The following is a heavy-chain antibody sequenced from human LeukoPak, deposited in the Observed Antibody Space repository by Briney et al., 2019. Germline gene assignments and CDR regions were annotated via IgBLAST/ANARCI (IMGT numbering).Heavy chain of an antibody. D-gene: IGHD3-10*01. J-gene: IGHJ5*02. V-gene: IGHV4-59*08. CDR2: IYYSGST. CDR3: ARHTAVLDVVWFGEVSWFDP. CDR1: GGSISSYY. Sequence: SETLSLTCTVSGGSISSYYWSWIPQPPGKGLEWIGYIYYSGSTNYNPSLKSRVTISVDTSKNQFSLKLSSVTAADTAVYYCARHTAVLDVVWFGEVSWFDPWGQGTLVTVSS.